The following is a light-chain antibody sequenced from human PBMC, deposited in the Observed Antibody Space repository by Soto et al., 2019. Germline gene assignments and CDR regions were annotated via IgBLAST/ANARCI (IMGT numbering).Light chain of an antibody. CDR1: QSVSSY. Sequence: ESVETKSRTTRCWARGERATLSVRASQSVSSYLAWYQQKPGQAPRLLIYDASNRATGIPARFSGSGSGTDYTRAISSLEPPDFPVYFCQQRSNWRPTFRQGTRLEIK. J-gene: IGKJ5*01. CDR3: QQRSNWRPT. CDR2: DAS. V-gene: IGKV3-11*01.